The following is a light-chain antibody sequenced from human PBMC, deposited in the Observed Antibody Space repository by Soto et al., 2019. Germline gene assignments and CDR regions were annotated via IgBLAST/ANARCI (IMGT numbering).Light chain of an antibody. J-gene: IGKJ4*01. CDR3: QQYYSYPLLT. CDR1: QGISSY. CDR2: AAS. Sequence: AVRMTRSPSSLSASTGDRVTITCRASQGISSYLAWYQQKPGKAPKLLIYAASTLQSGAPSRFSGSGSGTDFTLTISCLQSEDFATYYCQQYYSYPLLTFGGGTKVDIK. V-gene: IGKV1-8*01.